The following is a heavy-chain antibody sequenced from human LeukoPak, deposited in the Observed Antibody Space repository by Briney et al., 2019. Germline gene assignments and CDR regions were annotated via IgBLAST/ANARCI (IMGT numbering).Heavy chain of an antibody. J-gene: IGHJ4*02. Sequence: SVTVSFTASAGTFTIYAISWVRQAPGQGLEWMGRIIPIFGTANYAQKFQGRVTITADKSTSTAYMELSSLRSEDTAVYYCARHLDIVATTLIDYWGQGTLVTVSS. D-gene: IGHD5-12*01. CDR1: AGTFTIYA. CDR2: IIPIFGTA. V-gene: IGHV1-69*06. CDR3: ARHLDIVATTLIDY.